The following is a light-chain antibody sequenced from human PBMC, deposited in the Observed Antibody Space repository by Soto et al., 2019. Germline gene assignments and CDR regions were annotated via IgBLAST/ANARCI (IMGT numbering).Light chain of an antibody. Sequence: QLVLTQSPSASASLGASVKLTCTLSGGHSSYAIAWHQQQPGKGPRYLMKLDSDGSHNKGDGIPDRFSGSSSGAERYLTISGLQSEDEADYYCQTWGSGIPVVFGGGTQLAVL. CDR3: QTWGSGIPVV. J-gene: IGLJ2*01. CDR1: GGHSSYA. V-gene: IGLV4-69*01. CDR2: LDSDGSH.